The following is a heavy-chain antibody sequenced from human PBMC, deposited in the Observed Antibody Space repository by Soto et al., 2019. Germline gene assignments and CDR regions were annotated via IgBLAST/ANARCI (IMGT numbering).Heavy chain of an antibody. D-gene: IGHD6-13*01. Sequence: QVQLVESGGGVVQPGRSLRLSCAASGFTFSSYGMHWVRQAPGKGLEWVAVISYDGSNKYYADSVKGRFTISRDNSKSTLYLQMNSLRAEDTAVYYCAKVRGGEQQDFDYWGQGTLVTVSS. V-gene: IGHV3-30*18. J-gene: IGHJ4*02. CDR1: GFTFSSYG. CDR2: ISYDGSNK. CDR3: AKVRGGEQQDFDY.